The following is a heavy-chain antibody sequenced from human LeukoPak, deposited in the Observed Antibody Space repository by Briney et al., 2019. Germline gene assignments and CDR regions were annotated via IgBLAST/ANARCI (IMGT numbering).Heavy chain of an antibody. CDR2: IYSGGST. Sequence: PGGSLRLPCAASGFTVSSNYMSWVRQAPGKGLEWVSVIYSGGSTYYADSVKGRFTISRDNSKNTLYLQVNSLRAEDTAVYYCAANYYYDSSGYFGLFYWGQGTLVTVSS. J-gene: IGHJ4*02. CDR3: AANYYYDSSGYFGLFY. V-gene: IGHV3-53*01. CDR1: GFTVSSNY. D-gene: IGHD3-22*01.